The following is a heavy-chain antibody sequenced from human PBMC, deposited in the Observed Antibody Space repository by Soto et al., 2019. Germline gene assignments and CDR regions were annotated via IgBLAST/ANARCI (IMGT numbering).Heavy chain of an antibody. V-gene: IGHV5-51*01. J-gene: IGHJ6*02. CDR3: ARPPLPGIVVPGGYNYHDGLDV. Sequence: GESLQISCKGSGFSFTSYWIGWVRQMPGKGLEWMGIIYPGDSETKYSPSFEGQVTISADKSTNTAYLQWSSLKASDTAVYYCARPPLPGIVVPGGYNYHDGLDVWGQGSTVTVSS. D-gene: IGHD6-19*01. CDR1: GFSFTSYW. CDR2: IYPGDSET.